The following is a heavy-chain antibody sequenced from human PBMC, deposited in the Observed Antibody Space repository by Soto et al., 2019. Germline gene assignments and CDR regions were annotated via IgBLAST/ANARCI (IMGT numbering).Heavy chain of an antibody. D-gene: IGHD3-3*01. CDR3: ARDSTRLFLEWLFNY. J-gene: IGHJ4*02. CDR1: HYSISSGFY. Sequence: SETLSLTCAVSHYSISSGFYWAWIRQSPGKGLEWIGSIYHSGETYHNPSLRSRVSISVDTSMNRFSLILSSVTAADTAVYYCARDSTRLFLEWLFNYWGKGTLVTVSS. V-gene: IGHV4-38-2*02. CDR2: IYHSGET.